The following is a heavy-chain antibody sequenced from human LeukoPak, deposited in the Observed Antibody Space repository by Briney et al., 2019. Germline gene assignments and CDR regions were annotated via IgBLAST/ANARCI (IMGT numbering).Heavy chain of an antibody. CDR2: ISSTSSYI. Sequence: GGSLRLSCAASGFTFSSYSMNWVRQPPGKGLEWVSSISSTSSYIYYADSVKGRFTISRDNAKNSLYLQMNSLRAEDTAVYYCARGGDDYVWGSHEVGYWGQGTLVNVSS. CDR1: GFTFSSYS. CDR3: ARGGDDYVWGSHEVGY. V-gene: IGHV3-21*01. J-gene: IGHJ4*02. D-gene: IGHD3-16*01.